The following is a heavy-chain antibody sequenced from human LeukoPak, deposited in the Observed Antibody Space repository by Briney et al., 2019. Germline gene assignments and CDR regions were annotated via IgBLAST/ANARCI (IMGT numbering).Heavy chain of an antibody. CDR3: AREKTAYYYDRSGFSEGAFDV. Sequence: PSGTLSLTCTASGGSISSGGEYWSWIRHLPGKGLEWIGYVYYSGSTYYNPSLESRITMSVDTSENQFSLKLTSVTAADTAVYYCAREKTAYYYDRSGFSEGAFDVWGQGAMVTVSS. J-gene: IGHJ3*01. D-gene: IGHD3-22*01. V-gene: IGHV4-31*03. CDR1: GGSISSGGEY. CDR2: VYYSGST.